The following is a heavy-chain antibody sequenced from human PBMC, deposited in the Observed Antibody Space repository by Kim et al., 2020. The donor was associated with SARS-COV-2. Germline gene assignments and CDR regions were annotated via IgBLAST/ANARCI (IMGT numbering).Heavy chain of an antibody. V-gene: IGHV3-30*04. CDR3: ARDQRSRDGYRHPDY. J-gene: IGHJ4*02. Sequence: GGSLRLSCAASGFTFSSYAMHWVRQAPGKGLEWVAVISYDGSNKYYADSVKGRFTISRDNSKNTLYLQMNSLRAEDTAVYYCARDQRSRDGYRHPDYWGQGTLVTVSS. CDR1: GFTFSSYA. D-gene: IGHD5-12*01. CDR2: ISYDGSNK.